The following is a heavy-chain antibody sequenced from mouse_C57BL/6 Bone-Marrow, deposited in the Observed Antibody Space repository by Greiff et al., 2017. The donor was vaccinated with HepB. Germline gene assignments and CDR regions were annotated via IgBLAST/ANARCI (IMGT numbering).Heavy chain of an antibody. D-gene: IGHD1-1*01. CDR1: GFTFSNYW. CDR3: TARLITTVVATDV. V-gene: IGHV6-3*01. Sequence: EVMLVESGGGLVQPGGSMKLSCVASGFTFSNYWMNWVRQSPEKGLEWVAQIRLKSDNYATHYAESVKGRFTISRDESKSSVYLQMNNLRAEDTGIYYCTARLITTVVATDVWGTGTTVTVSS. J-gene: IGHJ1*03. CDR2: IRLKSDNYAT.